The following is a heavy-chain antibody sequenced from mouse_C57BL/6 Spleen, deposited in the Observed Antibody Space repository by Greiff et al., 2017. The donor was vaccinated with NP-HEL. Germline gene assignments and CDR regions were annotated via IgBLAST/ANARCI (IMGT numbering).Heavy chain of an antibody. CDR1: GFTFSNYW. D-gene: IGHD2-3*01. CDR2: IRLKSDNYAT. Sequence: EVNVVASGGGLVQPGGSMKLSCVASGFTFSNYWMNWVRQSPEKGLEWVAQIRLKSDNYATHYAESVKGRFTISRDDSKSSVDLQMNNLRAEDTGIDYCTQGAYDGYLYYFDYWGQGTTLTVSS. J-gene: IGHJ2*01. V-gene: IGHV6-3*01. CDR3: TQGAYDGYLYYFDY.